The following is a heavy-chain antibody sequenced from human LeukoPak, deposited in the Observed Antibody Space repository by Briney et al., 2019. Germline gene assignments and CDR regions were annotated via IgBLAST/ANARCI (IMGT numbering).Heavy chain of an antibody. J-gene: IGHJ4*02. Sequence: ASVTVSCKASGYTFTAYYIHWVRQAPGQGLEWMGWINPNSGGTNYAQKFQGRVTMTRDAPISAVYMELNRLRSDDTAVYYCARDGRDGYNLVHYWGQGTLVTVSS. CDR3: ARDGRDGYNLVHY. D-gene: IGHD5-24*01. CDR2: INPNSGGT. CDR1: GYTFTAYY. V-gene: IGHV1-2*02.